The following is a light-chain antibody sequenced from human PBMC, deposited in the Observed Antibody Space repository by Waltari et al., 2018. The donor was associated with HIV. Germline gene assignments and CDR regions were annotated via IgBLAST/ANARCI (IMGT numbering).Light chain of an antibody. Sequence: ELVLTQSPATLSLSPGDRATLSCQASQSVGSYLAWYQQKPGQAPRLLIYDASNRATVIPARFSGSGSGTDFTLTISSLEPEDVAVYYCQQRSDWPPTFGQGTKVEIK. CDR3: QQRSDWPPT. CDR1: QSVGSY. CDR2: DAS. V-gene: IGKV3-11*01. J-gene: IGKJ1*01.